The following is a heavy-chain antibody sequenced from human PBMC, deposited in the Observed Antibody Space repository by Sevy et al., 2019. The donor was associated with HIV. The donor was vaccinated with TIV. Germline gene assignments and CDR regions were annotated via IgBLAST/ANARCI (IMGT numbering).Heavy chain of an antibody. CDR1: GFSVRDNY. CDR3: MGRNSYGDAFNI. J-gene: IGHJ3*02. CDR2: IYSAGAT. D-gene: IGHD5-18*01. V-gene: IGHV3-53*04. Sequence: GGSLRLSCVVSGFSVRDNYVSWVRQVAGRGLEWVSIIYSAGATYYRDSVKGRFTISRHISENTVYLQMNSLRTEDTALYYCMGRNSYGDAFNIWGQGTKVTVSS.